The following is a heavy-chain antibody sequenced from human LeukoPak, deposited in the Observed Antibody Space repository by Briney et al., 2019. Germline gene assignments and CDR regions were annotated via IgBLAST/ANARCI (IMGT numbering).Heavy chain of an antibody. CDR3: ARDFGGLRYFDY. D-gene: IGHD5-12*01. J-gene: IGHJ4*02. CDR1: GFTVSSNY. CDR2: IYSGGST. V-gene: IGHV3-66*02. Sequence: GGSLRLSCAAAGFTVSSNYMSWVRQAPGVGLEWVSVIYSGGSTYYADSVKGRFTISRDNSKNTLYLQMNSLRAEDTAVYYCARDFGGLRYFDYWGQGTLVTVSS.